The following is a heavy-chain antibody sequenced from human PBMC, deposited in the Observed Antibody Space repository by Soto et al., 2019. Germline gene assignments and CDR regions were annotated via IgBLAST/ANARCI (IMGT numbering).Heavy chain of an antibody. CDR3: ARPAVNDLDADSSAFDI. D-gene: IGHD1-1*01. Sequence: QVQLVQSGAEVKEPGSSVKVSCKVSGGTFSSQTINWVRQVPGQGLEWMGSVIPIIGEGKYAQSFLGRVTITADRSTSTAYMERSSRRSEDTAVYYCARPAVNDLDADSSAFDIWGQGTMVTVSS. J-gene: IGHJ3*02. CDR2: VIPIIGEG. V-gene: IGHV1-69*02. CDR1: GGTFSSQT.